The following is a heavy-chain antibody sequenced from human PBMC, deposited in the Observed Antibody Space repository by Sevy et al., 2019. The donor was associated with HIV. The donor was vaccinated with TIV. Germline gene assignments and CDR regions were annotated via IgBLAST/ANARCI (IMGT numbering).Heavy chain of an antibody. CDR3: ASYRGGVQDWYFAF. CDR1: GFTVSNNY. J-gene: IGHJ2*01. V-gene: IGHV3-53*01. D-gene: IGHD2-8*02. Sequence: GGSLRLSCAASGFTVSNNYMSWVRQAPGKGLEWVSVIYTGGSTYYVDSVEGRFTMSRDDSKNTVYLEMNNLSAEDTAIYYCASYRGGVQDWYFAFWGRGTLVTVSS. CDR2: IYTGGST.